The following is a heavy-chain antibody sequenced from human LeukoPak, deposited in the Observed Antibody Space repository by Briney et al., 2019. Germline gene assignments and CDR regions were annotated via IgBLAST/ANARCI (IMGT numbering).Heavy chain of an antibody. V-gene: IGHV3-7*03. CDR3: ARDGYCSGGSCYSSWFDP. Sequence: GGSLRLSCAASAFTFSRYWTSWVRQAPGKGLEWVANINEDGSEEYYLDSVRGRFTISRDNAKNSLYLQMDSLRAEDTALYHCARDGYCSGGSCYSSWFDPWGQGTLVTVSS. CDR1: AFTFSRYW. J-gene: IGHJ5*02. D-gene: IGHD2-15*01. CDR2: INEDGSEE.